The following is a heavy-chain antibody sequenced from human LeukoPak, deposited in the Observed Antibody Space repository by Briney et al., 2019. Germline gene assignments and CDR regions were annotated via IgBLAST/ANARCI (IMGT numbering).Heavy chain of an antibody. Sequence: GASVKVSCKASGGTFSSYAISWVRQAPGQGLEWMGGIIPIFGTANYAQKFQGRVTITADKSTSTAYMELSSLRSEDTAVYYCARVWRWLQYNWFDPWGLGTLVTVSS. D-gene: IGHD5-24*01. J-gene: IGHJ5*02. CDR2: IIPIFGTA. CDR1: GGTFSSYA. CDR3: ARVWRWLQYNWFDP. V-gene: IGHV1-69*06.